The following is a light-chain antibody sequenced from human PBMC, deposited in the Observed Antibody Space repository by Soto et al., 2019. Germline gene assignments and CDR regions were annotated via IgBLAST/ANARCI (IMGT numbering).Light chain of an antibody. CDR3: CSYVNSTTFL. Sequence: QSALTQPASVSGSPGQSITISCTGTSSDVGSDNLVSWYQHHPGKAPKLMIYEVSKRPSGVSNLFSGSKSGNTASLTISGIQAEDEADYYCCSYVNSTTFLFGTGTKVTVL. J-gene: IGLJ1*01. CDR1: SSDVGSDNL. CDR2: EVS. V-gene: IGLV2-23*02.